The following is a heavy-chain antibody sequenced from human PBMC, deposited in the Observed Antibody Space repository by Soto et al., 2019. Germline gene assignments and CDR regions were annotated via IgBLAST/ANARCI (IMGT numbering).Heavy chain of an antibody. CDR2: MNPNSGNT. CDR1: GYTFTSYD. V-gene: IGHV1-8*01. Sequence: ASVKVSCKASGYTFTSYDINWVRQATGQGLEWMGWMNPNSGNTGYAQKFQGRVTMTRNTSISTAYMELSSLRSEDTAVYYCARRRGTYYDFWSGSIGRYGMDVWGQGTTVTVS. CDR3: ARRRGTYYDFWSGSIGRYGMDV. D-gene: IGHD3-3*01. J-gene: IGHJ6*02.